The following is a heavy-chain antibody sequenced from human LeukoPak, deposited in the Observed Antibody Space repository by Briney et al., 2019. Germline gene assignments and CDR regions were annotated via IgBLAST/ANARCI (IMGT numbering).Heavy chain of an antibody. CDR3: ARDSLGRQWLVKLDYYYYGMDV. D-gene: IGHD6-19*01. V-gene: IGHV1-18*01. Sequence: ASVNVSCKASGYTFTSYGISWVRQAPGQGLEWRGWISAYNGNTNYAQKLQGRVAMTTDTSTSTAYMELRSLRSDDTAVYYCARDSLGRQWLVKLDYYYYGMDVWGQGTTVTVSS. CDR2: ISAYNGNT. J-gene: IGHJ6*02. CDR1: GYTFTSYG.